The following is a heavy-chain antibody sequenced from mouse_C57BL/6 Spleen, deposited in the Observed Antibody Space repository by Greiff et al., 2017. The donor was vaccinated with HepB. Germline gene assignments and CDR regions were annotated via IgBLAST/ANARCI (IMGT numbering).Heavy chain of an antibody. CDR1: GYTFTDYE. J-gene: IGHJ4*01. CDR3: TRRAAQATNAMDY. Sequence: VQLQQSGAELVRPGASVTLSCKASGYTFTDYEMHWVKQTPVHGLEWIGAIDPETGGTAYNQKFKGKAILTADKSSSTAYMELRSLTSEDSAVYYCTRRAAQATNAMDYWGQGTSVTVSS. V-gene: IGHV1-15*01. D-gene: IGHD3-2*02. CDR2: IDPETGGT.